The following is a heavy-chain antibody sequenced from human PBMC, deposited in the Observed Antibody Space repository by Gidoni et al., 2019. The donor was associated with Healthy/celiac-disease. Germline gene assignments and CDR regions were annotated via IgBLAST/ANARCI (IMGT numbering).Heavy chain of an antibody. J-gene: IGHJ4*02. D-gene: IGHD5-12*01. V-gene: IGHV3-30*18. Sequence: QVQLVESGGGVVQPGRSLRLSCAASGFTFSRYGMHWVRQAPGKGLEWVAVISYDGSNKYYADSGKGRFTISRDNSKNTLYLQMNSLRAEDTAVYYCAKDGRHSGYDTDFDYWGQGTLVTVSS. CDR2: ISYDGSNK. CDR3: AKDGRHSGYDTDFDY. CDR1: GFTFSRYG.